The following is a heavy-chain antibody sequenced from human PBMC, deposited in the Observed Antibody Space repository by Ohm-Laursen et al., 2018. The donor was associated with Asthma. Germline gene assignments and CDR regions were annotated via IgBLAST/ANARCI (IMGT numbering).Heavy chain of an antibody. Sequence: SLRLSCTASGFTFSSYAMSWVRQAPGKGLEWVANIKQDGSEKYYVDSVKGRFTISRDNAKNSLYLQMNSLRAEDTAVYYCAKEDTAMAYNWFDPWGQGTLVTVSS. CDR2: IKQDGSEK. D-gene: IGHD5-18*01. J-gene: IGHJ5*02. V-gene: IGHV3-7*03. CDR3: AKEDTAMAYNWFDP. CDR1: GFTFSSYA.